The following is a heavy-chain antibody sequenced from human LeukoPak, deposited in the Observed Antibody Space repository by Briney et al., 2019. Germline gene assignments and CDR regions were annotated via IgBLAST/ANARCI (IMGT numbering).Heavy chain of an antibody. D-gene: IGHD1-26*01. J-gene: IGHJ6*02. V-gene: IGHV3-23*01. Sequence: GGSLRLSCAASGFTFSSYAMSWVRQAPGKGLEWVSAISGSGGSTYYADSVKGQFTISRDNSKNTLYLQMNSLRAEDTAVYYCAKDSGSFGYYYYGMDVWGQGTTVTVSS. CDR2: ISGSGGST. CDR1: GFTFSSYA. CDR3: AKDSGSFGYYYYGMDV.